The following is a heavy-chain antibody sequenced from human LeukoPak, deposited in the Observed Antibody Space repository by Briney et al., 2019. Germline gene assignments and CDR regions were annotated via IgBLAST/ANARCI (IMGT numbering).Heavy chain of an antibody. D-gene: IGHD3-3*01. CDR2: ISDSGDNT. Sequence: GESLRLSCAASGFTFSNFAMSWVRQAPGKGLEWVSTISDSGDNTYYADSVKGRFTISRDNSKNTLYLQMNSLRAEDTAVYYCAKANSITIFGVISPVDYWGQGTLVTVSS. CDR1: GFTFSNFA. J-gene: IGHJ4*02. V-gene: IGHV3-23*01. CDR3: AKANSITIFGVISPVDY.